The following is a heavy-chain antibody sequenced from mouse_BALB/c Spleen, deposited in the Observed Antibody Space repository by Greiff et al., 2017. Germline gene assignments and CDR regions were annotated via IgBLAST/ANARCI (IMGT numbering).Heavy chain of an antibody. D-gene: IGHD5-5*01. V-gene: IGHV1-69*01. J-gene: IGHJ4*01. CDR2: IDTSDSYT. CDR3: ARRLPYYYAMDY. Sequence: QVQLKQPGADLVMPGASVKMSCTASGYTFTDYWMHWVKQRPGQGLEWIGAIDTSDSYTSYNQKFKGKATLTVDESSSTAYMQLSSLTSEDSAVYYCARRLPYYYAMDYWGQGTSVTVSS. CDR1: GYTFTDYW.